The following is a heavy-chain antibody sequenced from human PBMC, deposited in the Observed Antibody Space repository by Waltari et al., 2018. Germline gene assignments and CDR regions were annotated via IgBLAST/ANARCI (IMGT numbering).Heavy chain of an antibody. CDR1: GGSFSGYY. J-gene: IGHJ6*02. Sequence: QVQLQQWGAGLLKPSETLSLTCAVYGGSFSGYYWSWIRQPPGKGLEWIGEINHSGSTNYNPSLKSRVTISVDTSKNQFSLKLSSVTAADTAVYYCAKSSPRGYSSWYYYYYGMDVWGQGTTVTVSS. CDR3: AKSSPRGYSSWYYYYYGMDV. V-gene: IGHV4-34*01. D-gene: IGHD6-13*01. CDR2: INHSGST.